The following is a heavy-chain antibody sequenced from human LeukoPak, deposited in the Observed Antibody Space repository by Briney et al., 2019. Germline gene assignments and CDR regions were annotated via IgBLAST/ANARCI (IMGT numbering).Heavy chain of an antibody. CDR2: ISAYNGNT. Sequence: ASVKVSCKASGYTFTSYGISWVRQAPGQGLEWMGWISAYNGNTNYAQKLQGRVTMTTDTSTSTAYMELRSLRSDDTAVYCCARDGPYDSSGYYYFLSPHFDYWGQGTLVTVSS. D-gene: IGHD3-22*01. V-gene: IGHV1-18*01. J-gene: IGHJ4*02. CDR1: GYTFTSYG. CDR3: ARDGPYDSSGYYYFLSPHFDY.